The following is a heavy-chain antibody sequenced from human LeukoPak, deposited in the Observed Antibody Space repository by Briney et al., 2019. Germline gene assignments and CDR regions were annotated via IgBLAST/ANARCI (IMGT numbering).Heavy chain of an antibody. V-gene: IGHV4-34*01. CDR1: GGSFSGYY. CDR3: ARGRGIAVAGKNFDY. CDR2: INHSAST. Sequence: SETLSLTCAVYGGSFSGYYWSWIRQPPGKGLEWIGEINHSASTNYNPSLKSRVTISVDTSKNQFSLKLSSVTAADTAVYYCARGRGIAVAGKNFDYWGQGTLVTVSS. D-gene: IGHD6-19*01. J-gene: IGHJ4*02.